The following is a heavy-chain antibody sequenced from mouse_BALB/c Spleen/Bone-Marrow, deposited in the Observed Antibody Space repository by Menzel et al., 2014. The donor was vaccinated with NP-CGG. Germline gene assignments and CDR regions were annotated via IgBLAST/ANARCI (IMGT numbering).Heavy chain of an antibody. Sequence: QVQLQQSGAELEKPGASVKMSCKASGYTFTSYWMHWVKQRPGQGLEWIGYINPNTGYTEYNQKFKDKATLTADKSSSTAYMQLSSLTSEDSTVYYCARAPLLRLRNYFDYWGQGTTLTVSS. J-gene: IGHJ2*01. CDR1: GYTFTSYW. D-gene: IGHD1-2*01. CDR3: ARAPLLRLRNYFDY. V-gene: IGHV1-7*01. CDR2: INPNTGYT.